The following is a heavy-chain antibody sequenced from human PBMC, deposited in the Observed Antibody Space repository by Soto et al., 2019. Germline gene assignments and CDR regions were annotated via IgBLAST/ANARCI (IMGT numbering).Heavy chain of an antibody. D-gene: IGHD6-13*01. CDR1: EFAFSSYW. Sequence: EVQLVESGGGLVQPGGSLTLSCAASEFAFSSYWMTWVRQAPGKGLEWVANIRKDGSQRSYLDSVRGRFTISRDNSKNSLYLQMNSLRAEDTALYFCARDVSTGSSSLYVDAFDIWGQGKMVTVSS. CDR3: ARDVSTGSSSLYVDAFDI. V-gene: IGHV3-7*05. CDR2: IRKDGSQR. J-gene: IGHJ3*02.